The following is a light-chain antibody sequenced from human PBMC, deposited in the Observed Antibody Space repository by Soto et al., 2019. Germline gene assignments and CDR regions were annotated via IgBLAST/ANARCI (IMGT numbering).Light chain of an antibody. CDR3: HQRINWPFT. J-gene: IGKJ2*01. Sequence: EIVLTQSPATLSLSPGERATLSCRASQTINSYLSWYQHRPGQAPRLLIYDATERAPGIPARFSGSGSGTDFTLTISRLEPEDFAVYFCHQRINWPFTFGQGTKLEIK. CDR2: DAT. V-gene: IGKV3-11*01. CDR1: QTINSY.